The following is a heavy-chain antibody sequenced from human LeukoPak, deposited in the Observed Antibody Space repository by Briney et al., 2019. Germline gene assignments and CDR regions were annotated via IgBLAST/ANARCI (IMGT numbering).Heavy chain of an antibody. D-gene: IGHD3-10*01. CDR1: GFTFSDYG. CDR3: AKDRDRGVMIPGDFDY. V-gene: IGHV3-30*18. CDR2: ISYDGINK. Sequence: GGSLTLSCAASGFTFSDYGMHWVRQAPGKGLEWVALISYDGINKYYADSVKARFTISRDNSKNTLYLQMNSLRAEDTAVYYCAKDRDRGVMIPGDFDYWGQGTLVTVSS. J-gene: IGHJ4*02.